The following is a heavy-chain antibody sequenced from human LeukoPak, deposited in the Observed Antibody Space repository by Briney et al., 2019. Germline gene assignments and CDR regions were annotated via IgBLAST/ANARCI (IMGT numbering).Heavy chain of an antibody. CDR1: GFTFSSYT. CDR2: ISSSSSYI. V-gene: IGHV3-21*01. D-gene: IGHD1-26*01. J-gene: IGHJ4*02. Sequence: GGSLRLSCAASGFTFSSYTMNWVRQAPGKGLEWVSSISSSSSYIYYAESVKGRFTMSRDNAKNSLYLQMNSLRAEDTAVYYCAKDESGGYLDFDYWGQGTLVTVSS. CDR3: AKDESGGYLDFDY.